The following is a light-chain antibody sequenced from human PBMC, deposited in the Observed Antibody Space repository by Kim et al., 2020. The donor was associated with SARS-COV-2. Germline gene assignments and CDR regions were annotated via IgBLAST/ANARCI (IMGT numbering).Light chain of an antibody. CDR1: QSVSSSY. V-gene: IGKV3-20*01. Sequence: EIVLTQSPGTLSLSPGERATLSCSASQSVSSSYLAWYQQKPGQAPRLLIYGASSRATGIPDRFSGSGSGTDFTLTISRLETEDFAVYYCQQYGSSPLTFGGGTKVDIK. CDR2: GAS. CDR3: QQYGSSPLT. J-gene: IGKJ4*01.